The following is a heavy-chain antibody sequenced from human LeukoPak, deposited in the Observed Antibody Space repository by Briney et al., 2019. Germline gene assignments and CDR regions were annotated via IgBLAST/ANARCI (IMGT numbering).Heavy chain of an antibody. CDR2: ISAYNGNT. V-gene: IGHV1-18*04. J-gene: IGHJ3*02. CDR1: GYTFTSYG. Sequence: ASVKVSCKASGYTFTSYGISWVRQAPGQGLEWMGWISAYNGNTNYAQKLQGRVTMTTDTSTSTAYMELRSLRSDDTAVYYCARDVWSSGLYFAFDIWGQGTMVTVSS. D-gene: IGHD6-19*01. CDR3: ARDVWSSGLYFAFDI.